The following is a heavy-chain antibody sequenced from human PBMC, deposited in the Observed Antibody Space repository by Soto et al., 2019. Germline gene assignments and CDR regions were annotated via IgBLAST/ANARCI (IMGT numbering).Heavy chain of an antibody. V-gene: IGHV3-30-3*01. CDR2: ISYDGSNK. CDR3: ARDQEQLASYYYYGMDV. Sequence: GGSLRHSCASSGLHFSSYAMHWVRQAPGKGLEWVAVISYDGSNKYYADSVKGRFTISRDNSKNTLYLQMNSLRAEDTAVYYCARDQEQLASYYYYGMDVWGQGTTVTVSS. CDR1: GLHFSSYA. J-gene: IGHJ6*02. D-gene: IGHD6-6*01.